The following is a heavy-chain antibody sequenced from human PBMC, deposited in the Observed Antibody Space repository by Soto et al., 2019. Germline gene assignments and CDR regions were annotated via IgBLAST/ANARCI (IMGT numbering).Heavy chain of an antibody. CDR1: GYTFTRYC. J-gene: IGHJ4*02. D-gene: IGHD1-26*01. Sequence: VASVKVSCKASGYTFTRYCISWVRQAPGQGLEWMGWISTYNGITNYAQKFQGRVTMTTDTSTSTAYMELRSLRSDDTAVYYCAREGSGSYSGVWYFDYWGQGTLVTVSS. V-gene: IGHV1-18*04. CDR2: ISTYNGIT. CDR3: AREGSGSYSGVWYFDY.